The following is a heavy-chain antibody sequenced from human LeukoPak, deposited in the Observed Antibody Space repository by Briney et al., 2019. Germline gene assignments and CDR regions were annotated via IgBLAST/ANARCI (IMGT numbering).Heavy chain of an antibody. D-gene: IGHD2-15*01. CDR1: GRSFSGYY. J-gene: IGHJ4*02. CDR2: SNHSGST. CDR3: ARFPKRYCSGGSCYYFDY. Sequence: SGTLSLTCAVYGRSFSGYYWSWIRQPPGKGLEWIGESNHSGSTNSNPSLKSRVTISDDTSKNQFSLKLSSVTAADTAVYYCARFPKRYCSGGSCYYFDYWGQGTLVTVSS. V-gene: IGHV4-34*01.